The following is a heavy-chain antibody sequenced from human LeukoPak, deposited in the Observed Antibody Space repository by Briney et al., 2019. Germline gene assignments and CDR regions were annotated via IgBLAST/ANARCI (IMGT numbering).Heavy chain of an antibody. D-gene: IGHD6-13*01. V-gene: IGHV3-21*01. Sequence: GGSLRLSCAASGFTFSSYSMNWVRQAPGKGLEWVSSISSSSSYIYYADSVKGRFTISRDNSKNTLYLQMNSLRAEDTAVYYCAKAFLIAAGGEGPYFDYWGQGTLVTVSS. CDR1: GFTFSSYS. J-gene: IGHJ4*02. CDR3: AKAFLIAAGGEGPYFDY. CDR2: ISSSSSYI.